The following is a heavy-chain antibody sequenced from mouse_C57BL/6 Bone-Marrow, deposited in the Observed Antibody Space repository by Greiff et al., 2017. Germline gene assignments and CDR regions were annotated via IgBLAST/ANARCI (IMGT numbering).Heavy chain of an antibody. V-gene: IGHV1-80*01. CDR2: IYPGDGDT. J-gene: IGHJ2*01. Sequence: VQLQQSGAELVKPGASVKISCKASGYAFSSYWMNWVKQRPGKGLEWIGQIYPGDGDTNYNGKFKGKATLTADKSSSTAYMQLSSLTSEDSAVYFCARPHYYGTLDYWGQGTTLTVSS. D-gene: IGHD1-1*01. CDR3: ARPHYYGTLDY. CDR1: GYAFSSYW.